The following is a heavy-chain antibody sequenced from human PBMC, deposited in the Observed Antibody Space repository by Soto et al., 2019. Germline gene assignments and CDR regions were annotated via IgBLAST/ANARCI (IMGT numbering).Heavy chain of an antibody. Sequence: PGESLKISCKGSGYSFTSYWISWVRQMPGKGLEWMGRIDPSDSYTNYSPSFQGHVTISADKSISTAYLQWSSLKASDTAMYYCARRQSSSWYYFDYWGQGTLVTVSS. CDR1: GYSFTSYW. V-gene: IGHV5-10-1*01. CDR3: ARRQSSSWYYFDY. J-gene: IGHJ4*02. D-gene: IGHD6-13*01. CDR2: IDPSDSYT.